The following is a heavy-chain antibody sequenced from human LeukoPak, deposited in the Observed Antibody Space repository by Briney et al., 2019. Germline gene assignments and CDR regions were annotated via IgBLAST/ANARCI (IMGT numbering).Heavy chain of an antibody. Sequence: SETLSLTCTVSGGSISSSSYYWGWIRQPPGKGLEWIGSIYYSGSTYYNPSLKSRVTISVDTSKNQFSLKLSSVTAADTAVYYCARDHFGDPPTDYWGQGTLVTVSS. V-gene: IGHV4-39*02. CDR3: ARDHFGDPPTDY. J-gene: IGHJ4*02. CDR1: GGSISSSSYY. D-gene: IGHD3-10*01. CDR2: IYYSGST.